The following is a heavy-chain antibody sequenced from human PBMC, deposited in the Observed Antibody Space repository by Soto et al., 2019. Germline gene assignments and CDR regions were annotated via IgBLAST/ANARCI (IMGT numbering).Heavy chain of an antibody. V-gene: IGHV1-69*06. D-gene: IGHD3-10*01. J-gene: IGHJ6*02. Sequence: QVQLVQSGAEVKKPGSSVKVSCKASGGTFSSYAISWVRQAPGQGLEWMGGIIPIFGTANYAQKFQGRVTITADKSTSTAYMELSSVTAADTAVYYCATLGWRGSGTEEYYYYYGMDVWGQGTTVTVSS. CDR2: IIPIFGTA. CDR1: GGTFSSYA. CDR3: ATLGWRGSGTEEYYYYYGMDV.